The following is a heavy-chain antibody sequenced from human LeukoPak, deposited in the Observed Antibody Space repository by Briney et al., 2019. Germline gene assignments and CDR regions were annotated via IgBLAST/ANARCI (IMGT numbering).Heavy chain of an antibody. J-gene: IGHJ3*02. D-gene: IGHD5-18*01. CDR1: GGSISSGDYY. V-gene: IGHV4-30-4*08. CDR3: ARAGTQRGYSYAFDI. CDR2: IYYSGST. Sequence: SETLSLTCTVSGGSISSGDYYWSWIRQPPGKGLVWIGYIYYSGSTYYNPSLKSRVTISVDTSKNQFSLKLRSVTAADTAVYYCARAGTQRGYSYAFDIWGQGTMVTVSS.